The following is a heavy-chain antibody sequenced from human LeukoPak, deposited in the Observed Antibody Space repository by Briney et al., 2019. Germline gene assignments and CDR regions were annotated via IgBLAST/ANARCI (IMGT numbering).Heavy chain of an antibody. V-gene: IGHV3-23*01. Sequence: GGSLRPSCAASGFTFSSYAMTWVRQAPGKGLEWVSIISGSAASTDYADSVKGRFAISRDNSKTTLYLQMNSLRAEDTAVYFCAKDHTPFGSGSYSTRYYGMDVWGQGTTVIVSS. CDR3: AKDHTPFGSGSYSTRYYGMDV. D-gene: IGHD3-10*01. CDR1: GFTFSSYA. CDR2: ISGSAAST. J-gene: IGHJ6*02.